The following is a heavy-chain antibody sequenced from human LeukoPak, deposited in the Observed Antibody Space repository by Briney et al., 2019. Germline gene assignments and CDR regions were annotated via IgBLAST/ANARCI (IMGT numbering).Heavy chain of an antibody. CDR3: ARDLAYGDSFDY. Sequence: GGSLRLSCAASGFTFSTYGMHWVRQAPGKGLEWVTVISNDGRKTYYADSVKGRFTISRDNSKNTLYLQMNSLRAEDTAVYYCARDLAYGDSFDYWGQGTLVTVSS. CDR1: GFTFSTYG. V-gene: IGHV3-30*04. D-gene: IGHD3-16*01. CDR2: ISNDGRKT. J-gene: IGHJ4*02.